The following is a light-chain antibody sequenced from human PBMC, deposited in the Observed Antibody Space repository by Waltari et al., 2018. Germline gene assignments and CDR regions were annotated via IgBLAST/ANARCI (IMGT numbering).Light chain of an antibody. J-gene: IGLJ2*01. CDR3: CSYTDSTTLV. Sequence: QSALTQPASVSGSPGQSITISCTGTSSDVGKYNFFSWYQHHPGKAPRLMIYEDTKRHSGVSNRFSGSKSGNTASLTISGLQAEDEADYYCCSYTDSTTLVFGGGTGLTVL. V-gene: IGLV2-23*01. CDR1: SSDVGKYNF. CDR2: EDT.